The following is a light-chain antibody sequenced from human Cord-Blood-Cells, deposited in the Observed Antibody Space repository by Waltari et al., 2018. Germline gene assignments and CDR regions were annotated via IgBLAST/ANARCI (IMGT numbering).Light chain of an antibody. CDR3: SSYTSSSTWV. V-gene: IGLV2-14*01. CDR2: DVS. CDR1: SRAVGGYNF. J-gene: IGLJ3*02. Sequence: QSALTQPASVSGSPGQSLTISCTGTSRAVGGYNFVSWYQQHPGKAPKLMIYDVSNRPSGVSNRFSGSKSGNTASLTISGLQAEDEADYYCSSYTSSSTWVFGGGTKLTVL.